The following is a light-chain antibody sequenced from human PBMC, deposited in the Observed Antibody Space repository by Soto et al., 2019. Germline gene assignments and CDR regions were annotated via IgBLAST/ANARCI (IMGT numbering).Light chain of an antibody. CDR3: QQYDSSPWT. Sequence: EIVLTQSPGTLSLSPGERATLSCRASQSVSSSFLAWCQQKPGQAHRLLIYGASSRATGIPDRFSGSGSGTDFTLTISGLEPEDFAVYYCQQYDSSPWTFGQGTKVEIK. CDR1: QSVSSSF. CDR2: GAS. J-gene: IGKJ1*01. V-gene: IGKV3-20*01.